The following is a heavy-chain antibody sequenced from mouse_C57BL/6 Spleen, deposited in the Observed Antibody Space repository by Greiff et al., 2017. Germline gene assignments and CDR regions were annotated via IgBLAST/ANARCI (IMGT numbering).Heavy chain of an antibody. CDR1: GFTFSSYG. D-gene: IGHD4-1*01. Sequence: EVQLQESGGDLVKPGGSLKLSCAASGFTFSSYGMSWVRQTPDKRLEWVATISSGGSYTYYPDSVKGRFTISRDNAKNTLYLQMSSLKSEDTAMYYCARNWEGPMDYWGQGTSVTVSS. CDR3: ARNWEGPMDY. V-gene: IGHV5-6*01. J-gene: IGHJ4*01. CDR2: ISSGGSYT.